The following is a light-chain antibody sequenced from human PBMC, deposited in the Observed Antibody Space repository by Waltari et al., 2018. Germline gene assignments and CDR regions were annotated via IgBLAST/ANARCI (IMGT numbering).Light chain of an antibody. CDR3: QHYSHWPPWT. CDR1: ESISSN. Sequence: EILMTQSPATLSVSPGERATLSCRASESISSNLAWYQQQPGQSPRLLVFGASTRATGIPARFSGSGSGTEFTRTISSLQSEDFAVYYCQHYSHWPPWTFGQGTKVEIK. V-gene: IGKV3D-15*01. CDR2: GAS. J-gene: IGKJ1*01.